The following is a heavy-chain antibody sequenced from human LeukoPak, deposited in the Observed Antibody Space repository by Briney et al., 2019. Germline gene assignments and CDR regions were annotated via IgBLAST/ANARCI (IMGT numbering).Heavy chain of an antibody. D-gene: IGHD2-15*01. CDR3: ARDFSQYCSGGSCYPDAFDI. Sequence: ASVKVSCKASGGTFSSYGISWVRQAPGQGLEWMGWISAYNGNTNYAQKLQGRVTMTTDTSTSTAYMELRSLRSDDTAVYYCARDFSQYCSGGSCYPDAFDIWGQGTMVTVSS. V-gene: IGHV1-18*01. J-gene: IGHJ3*02. CDR1: GGTFSSYG. CDR2: ISAYNGNT.